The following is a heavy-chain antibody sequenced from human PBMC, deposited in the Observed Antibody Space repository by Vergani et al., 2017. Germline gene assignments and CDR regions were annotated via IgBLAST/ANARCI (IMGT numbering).Heavy chain of an antibody. D-gene: IGHD1-26*01. Sequence: EVQLVESGGGLVQPGGSLRLSCAASGFTFSSYSMNWVRQAPGKGLEWVSYISSSSSYIYYADSVKGRFTISRDNAKNSLYLQMNSLRAEDTAVYYCAKRVSGGGFDYWGQGTLVTVSS. CDR3: AKRVSGGGFDY. J-gene: IGHJ4*02. V-gene: IGHV3-21*05. CDR2: ISSSSSYI. CDR1: GFTFSSYS.